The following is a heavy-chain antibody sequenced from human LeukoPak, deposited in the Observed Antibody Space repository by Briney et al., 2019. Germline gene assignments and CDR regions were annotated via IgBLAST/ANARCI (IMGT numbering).Heavy chain of an antibody. CDR2: ISRTGST. CDR1: GGSISSYY. Sequence: SETLSLTCTVSGGSISSYYWSWIRQAPGKGLEWIGHISRTGSTTYNPSLESRLTISIDTSNNHFSLRLTSVTAADTAVYFCAGGQGRDLVTNWFDPWGQGTLVIVSS. CDR3: AGGQGRDLVTNWFDP. D-gene: IGHD2-21*02. J-gene: IGHJ5*02. V-gene: IGHV4-59*01.